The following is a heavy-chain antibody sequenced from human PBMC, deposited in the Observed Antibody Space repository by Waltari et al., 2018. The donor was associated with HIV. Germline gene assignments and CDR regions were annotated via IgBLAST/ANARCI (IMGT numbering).Heavy chain of an antibody. Sequence: EVQLVESGGTLVRTGGSLRLSCAASGLNFNDAWMSWVRQAPGKGMECIGRIKSKTDGEATDYLPPVKDRFIISRNDSEAMVYLQMTGLKVDDTGVYYCAEYKSGRRVFDSWGQGTQVSVSS. CDR3: AEYKSGRRVFDS. V-gene: IGHV3-15*02. CDR2: IKSKTDGEAT. J-gene: IGHJ4*02. CDR1: GLNFNDAW. D-gene: IGHD3-3*01.